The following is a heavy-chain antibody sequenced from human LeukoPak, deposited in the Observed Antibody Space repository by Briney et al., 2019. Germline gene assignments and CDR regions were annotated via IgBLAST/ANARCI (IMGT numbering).Heavy chain of an antibody. V-gene: IGHV3-21*01. D-gene: IGHD3-22*01. CDR1: GFTFSSSA. CDR3: ARDRANYYDSSGYSDY. Sequence: GGSLRLSCAASGFTFSSSAMNWVRQAPGKGLEWVSSINNVGSHIYYADSVKGRFTISRDNAKNSLYLQMNSLRAEDTAVYYCARDRANYYDSSGYSDYWGQGTLVTVSS. CDR2: INNVGSHI. J-gene: IGHJ4*02.